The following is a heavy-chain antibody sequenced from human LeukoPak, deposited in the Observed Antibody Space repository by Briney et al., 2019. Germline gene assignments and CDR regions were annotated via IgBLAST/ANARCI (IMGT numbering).Heavy chain of an antibody. V-gene: IGHV5-10-1*01. J-gene: IGHJ6*02. CDR2: IDPSDYYT. CDR3: ARHLLAAAGPYYGLDV. Sequence: GESLKISCKGSGYSFTNYWISWVRQMPGKGLEWMGRIDPSDYYTIYTPSFQGHVTISADKSISTASLQWSSLKAPDTAMYYCARHLLAAAGPYYGLDVWGQGTTVTVSS. D-gene: IGHD6-13*01. CDR1: GYSFTNYW.